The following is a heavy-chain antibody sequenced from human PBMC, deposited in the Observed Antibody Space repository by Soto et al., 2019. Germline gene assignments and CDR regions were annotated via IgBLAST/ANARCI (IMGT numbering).Heavy chain of an antibody. J-gene: IGHJ3*02. Sequence: GASVKVSCKASGYTFTGYYMHWVRQAPGQGLEWMGWINPNSGGTNYAQKFQGWVTMTRDTSISTAYMELSRLRSDDTAVYYCARVGYYGSGSPDAFDIWGQGTMVTVSS. CDR2: INPNSGGT. V-gene: IGHV1-2*04. CDR1: GYTFTGYY. D-gene: IGHD3-10*01. CDR3: ARVGYYGSGSPDAFDI.